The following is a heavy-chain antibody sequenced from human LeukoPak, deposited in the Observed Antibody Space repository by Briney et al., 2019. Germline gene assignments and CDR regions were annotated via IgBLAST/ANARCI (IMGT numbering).Heavy chain of an antibody. CDR2: INPNSGGT. CDR1: GYTFTGYY. CDR3: ARVEEVRYYFDY. J-gene: IGHJ4*02. Sequence: ASVKVSCKASGYTFTGYYMYWVRQAPGQGLEWMGWINPNSGGTNYAQKFQGRVTMTRDTSISTAYMELSRLRSDDTAVYYCARVEEVRYYFDYWGQGTLVTVSS. D-gene: IGHD2/OR15-2a*01. V-gene: IGHV1-2*02.